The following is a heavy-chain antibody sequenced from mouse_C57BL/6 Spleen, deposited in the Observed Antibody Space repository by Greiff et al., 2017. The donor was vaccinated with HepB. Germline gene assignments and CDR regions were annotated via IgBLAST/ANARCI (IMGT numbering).Heavy chain of an antibody. CDR2: IYPGGGYT. J-gene: IGHJ1*03. Sequence: VQLQQPGAELVRPGTSVKMSCKASGYTFTNYWIGWAKQRPGHGLEWIGDIYPGGGYTNYNEKFKGKATLTADKSSSTAYMQFSSLTSEDSTIYYCARLQDWYFDVWGTGTTVTVSS. V-gene: IGHV1-63*01. CDR1: GYTFTNYW. CDR3: ARLQDWYFDV. D-gene: IGHD6-1*01.